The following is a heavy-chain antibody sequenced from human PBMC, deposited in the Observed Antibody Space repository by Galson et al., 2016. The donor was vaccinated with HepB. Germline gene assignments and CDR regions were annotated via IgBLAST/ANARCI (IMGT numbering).Heavy chain of an antibody. CDR1: GFTFSNAW. CDR2: ISGSGGST. V-gene: IGHV3-23*01. CDR3: ASQGYCGGDCYKGLGAFDI. J-gene: IGHJ3*02. Sequence: SLRLSCAASGFTFSNAWMSWVRQAPGKGLEWVSGISGSGGSTYYADSVKGRFTITRDSSLYLQMNSLGVEDTAVYYCASQGYCGGDCYKGLGAFDIWGPGTMVTVSS. D-gene: IGHD2-21*02.